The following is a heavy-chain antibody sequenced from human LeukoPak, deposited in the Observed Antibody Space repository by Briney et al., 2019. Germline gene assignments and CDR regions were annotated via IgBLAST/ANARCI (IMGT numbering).Heavy chain of an antibody. CDR1: GFTFSSYA. J-gene: IGHJ2*01. CDR2: ISGSGGST. D-gene: IGHD4-17*01. Sequence: QAGGSLRLSCAASGFTFSSYAMNWVRQAPGKGLEWVSTISGSGGSTYYADSVKGRFTISRDNSESTLYLQMNSLRAEDTAVYYCAKDLDGHYARYLDLWGRGTLVTVSS. V-gene: IGHV3-23*01. CDR3: AKDLDGHYARYLDL.